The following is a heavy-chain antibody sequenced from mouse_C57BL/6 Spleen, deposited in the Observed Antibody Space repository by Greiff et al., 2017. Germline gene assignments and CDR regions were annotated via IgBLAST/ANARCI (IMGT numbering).Heavy chain of an antibody. V-gene: IGHV1-50*01. J-gene: IGHJ2*01. CDR3: AILERYFDY. Sequence: QVQLQQPGAELVKPGASVKLSCKASGYTFTSYWMQWVKQRPGQGLEWIGEIDPSDSYTNYNQKFKGKAPLTVATSSSTACMQLSSLTSEDSTVYYCAILERYFDYWGKGTTLTVSS. CDR2: IDPSDSYT. CDR1: GYTFTSYW.